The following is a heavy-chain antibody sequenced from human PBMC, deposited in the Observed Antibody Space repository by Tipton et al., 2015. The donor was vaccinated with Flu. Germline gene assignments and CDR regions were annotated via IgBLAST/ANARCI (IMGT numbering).Heavy chain of an antibody. CDR3: ARPAVLCSNTSCYLSNGMDV. Sequence: QVQLVQSGAEVKKPGASVKVSCKASGYTFTSYGISWVRQAPGQGLEWMGWISAYNGNTNYAQKLQGRVTMTTDTSTSTAYMELRSLRSDDTAVYYCARPAVLCSNTSCYLSNGMDVWGQGTTVTVSS. CDR2: ISAYNGNT. CDR1: GYTFTSYG. V-gene: IGHV1-18*01. J-gene: IGHJ6*02. D-gene: IGHD2-2*01.